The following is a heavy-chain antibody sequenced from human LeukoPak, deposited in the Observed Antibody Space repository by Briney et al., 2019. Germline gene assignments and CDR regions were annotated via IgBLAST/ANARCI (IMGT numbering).Heavy chain of an antibody. CDR3: ARGLENGGYLYYYYGMDV. CDR2: IIPILGIA. CDR1: GGTFSDYA. Sequence: SVKVSCKASGGTFSDYAITWVRQAPGQGLEWMGRIIPILGIANYAQKFQGRVTITADKSTSTAYMELSSLRSEDTAVYYCARGLENGGYLYYYYGMDVWGQGTTVTVSS. D-gene: IGHD1-26*01. J-gene: IGHJ6*02. V-gene: IGHV1-69*04.